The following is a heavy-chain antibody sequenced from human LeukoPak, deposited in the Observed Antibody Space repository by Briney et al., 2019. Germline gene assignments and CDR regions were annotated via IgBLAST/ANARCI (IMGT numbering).Heavy chain of an antibody. CDR3: ASREELIGYFDY. J-gene: IGHJ4*02. V-gene: IGHV4-34*01. Sequence: SDTLSLTCAVYGGSFSGYYWSWIRQPPGKGLEWIGEINHSGSTNYNPSLKSRVTISVDTSKNQFSLKLSSVTAADTAVYYCASREELIGYFDYWGQGTLVTVSS. D-gene: IGHD1-7*01. CDR2: INHSGST. CDR1: GGSFSGYY.